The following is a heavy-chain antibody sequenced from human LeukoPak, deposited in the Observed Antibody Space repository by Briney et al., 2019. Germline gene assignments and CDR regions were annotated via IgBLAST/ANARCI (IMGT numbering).Heavy chain of an antibody. Sequence: GASVKVSCKASGYTFTGYYMHWVRQAPGQGLEWMGWINPNSGGTNYAQKFQGRVTMTRDTSISTAYMELSRLRSDDTAVYYRARVGGSSWSSSFFDYWGQGTLVTVSS. J-gene: IGHJ4*02. CDR2: INPNSGGT. V-gene: IGHV1-2*02. CDR1: GYTFTGYY. D-gene: IGHD6-13*01. CDR3: ARVGGSSWSSSFFDY.